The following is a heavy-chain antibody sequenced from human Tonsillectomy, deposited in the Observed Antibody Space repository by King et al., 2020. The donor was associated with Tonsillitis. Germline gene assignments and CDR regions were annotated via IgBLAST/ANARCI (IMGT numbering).Heavy chain of an antibody. Sequence: EVQLVESGGGLVQPGRSLRLSCAASGFTFHDYGMHWVRQAPGKGLEWVSGISWNSGSINYADSVKGRFTISRDNAKNSLYLQMNSLRAEDTALYYCAKDDCSGGSCYSPFDYWGQGTLVTVSS. D-gene: IGHD2-15*01. CDR2: ISWNSGSI. CDR1: GFTFHDYG. V-gene: IGHV3-9*01. J-gene: IGHJ4*02. CDR3: AKDDCSGGSCYSPFDY.